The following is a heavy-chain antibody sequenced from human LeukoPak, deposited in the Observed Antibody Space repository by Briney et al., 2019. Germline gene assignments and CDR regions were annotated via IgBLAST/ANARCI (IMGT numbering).Heavy chain of an antibody. CDR2: IIPIFGTA. V-gene: IGHV1-69*13. Sequence: SVKVSCKASGGTFSSYAISWVRQAPGQGLEWMGGIIPIFGTANYAQKFQGRVTITADGSTSTAYMELSSLRSEDTAVYYCARERYTAMVTPPFALDYWSQGTLVTVSS. CDR1: GGTFSSYA. J-gene: IGHJ4*02. CDR3: ARERYTAMVTPPFALDY. D-gene: IGHD5-18*01.